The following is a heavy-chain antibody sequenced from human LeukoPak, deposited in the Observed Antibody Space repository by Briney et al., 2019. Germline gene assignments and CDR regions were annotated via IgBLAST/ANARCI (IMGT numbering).Heavy chain of an antibody. CDR2: IYSGGST. V-gene: IGHV3-66*01. J-gene: IGHJ4*02. CDR3: ARATVTYDY. Sequence: PGGSLRLSRAASGFTVSSNYMSWVRQAPGKGLEWVSVIYSGGSTYYADSVKGRFTISRDNSKNTLYLQMNSLRAEDTAVYYCARATVTYDYWGQGTLVTVSS. CDR1: GFTVSSNY. D-gene: IGHD4-17*01.